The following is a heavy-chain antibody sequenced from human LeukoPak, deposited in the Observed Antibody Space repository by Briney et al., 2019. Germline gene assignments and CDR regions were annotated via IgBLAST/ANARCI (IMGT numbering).Heavy chain of an antibody. CDR3: AKDKSWGGTTCFDP. D-gene: IGHD1-1*01. Sequence: GGSLRLSCAASGFTFSSYGMHWVRQAPGKGLEWVAVIWYDGSNKYYADSVKGRFTISRDNSKNTLYLQMNSLRAEDTAVYYCAKDKSWGGTTCFDPWGQGTLVTVSS. J-gene: IGHJ5*02. V-gene: IGHV3-30*02. CDR2: IWYDGSNK. CDR1: GFTFSSYG.